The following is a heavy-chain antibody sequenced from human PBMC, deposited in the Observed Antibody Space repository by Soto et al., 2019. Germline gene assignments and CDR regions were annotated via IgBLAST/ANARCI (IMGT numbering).Heavy chain of an antibody. CDR1: GGSFSGYY. CDR2: INHSGST. J-gene: IGHJ5*02. Sequence: SETLSLTCAVYGGSFSGYYWSWIRQPPGKGLEWIGEINHSGSTNYNPSLKSRVTISVDTSKNQFSLKLSSVTAADTAVYYCASASYGSGPNWFDPWGQGTLVTISS. V-gene: IGHV4-34*01. D-gene: IGHD3-10*01. CDR3: ASASYGSGPNWFDP.